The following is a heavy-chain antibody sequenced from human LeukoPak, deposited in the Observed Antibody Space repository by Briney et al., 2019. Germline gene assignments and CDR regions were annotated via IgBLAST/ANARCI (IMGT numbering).Heavy chain of an antibody. CDR1: GFTFSSYW. J-gene: IGHJ4*02. CDR2: IKQDGSEK. CDR3: AVSGGFFHY. D-gene: IGHD3-16*01. Sequence: GGSLRLSCAASGFTFSSYWMSWVRQAPGKGLEWVANIKQDGSEKYYVDAVKGRFTISRDNTKNTLYLQMNSLRAEDTAIYYCAVSGGFFHYWGQGTLVTVSS. V-gene: IGHV3-7*03.